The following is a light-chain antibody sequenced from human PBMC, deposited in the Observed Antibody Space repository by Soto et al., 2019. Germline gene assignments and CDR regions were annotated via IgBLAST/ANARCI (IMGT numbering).Light chain of an antibody. CDR1: SSDVGTYNY. Sequence: QSALTQPRSVSGSPGQSVTISCTGTSSDVGTYNYVSWYQQHPGNAPKLMIYDVNKRPSGVPDRFSGSKSGNTASLTISGLQAEDEADYYCYSYAGTSTLVFGGGTKLTVL. J-gene: IGLJ2*01. V-gene: IGLV2-11*01. CDR3: YSYAGTSTLV. CDR2: DVN.